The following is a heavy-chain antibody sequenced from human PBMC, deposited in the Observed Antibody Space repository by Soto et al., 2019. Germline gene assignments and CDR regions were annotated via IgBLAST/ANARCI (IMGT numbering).Heavy chain of an antibody. D-gene: IGHD6-19*01. V-gene: IGHV3-74*01. CDR1: GFTFSSDW. CDR2: INTDGSDT. CDR3: ARPNDAAGPPIY. J-gene: IGHJ4*02. Sequence: GGSLRLSCAASGFTFSSDWMHWVRQAPGKGLVWVSRINTDGSDTSYADSVKGRFTISRDNAKNTLYLQMNSLRAEDTALYYCARPNDAAGPPIYWGQGTLVTVSS.